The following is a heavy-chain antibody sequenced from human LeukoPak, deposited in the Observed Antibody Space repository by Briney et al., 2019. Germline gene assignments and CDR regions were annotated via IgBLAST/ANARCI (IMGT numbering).Heavy chain of an antibody. Sequence: SQTLSLTSAISGDSVSSNSAAWDWIRQSPSRGLEWLGRTFYRSKWYNDYAVSVKSRITIDPDTSKNQFSLQLNSVTPEDTAVYYCARAPAGSSWPAHFDCWGQGTLVTVSS. CDR2: TFYRSKWYN. D-gene: IGHD6-13*01. J-gene: IGHJ4*02. V-gene: IGHV6-1*01. CDR3: ARAPAGSSWPAHFDC. CDR1: GDSVSSNSAA.